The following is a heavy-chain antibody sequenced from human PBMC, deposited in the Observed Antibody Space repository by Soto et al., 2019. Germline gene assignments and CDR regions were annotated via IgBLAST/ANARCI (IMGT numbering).Heavy chain of an antibody. CDR1: GYTFTSYY. V-gene: IGHV1-46*01. CDR2: INPSGGST. CDR3: ARGDVLLWFGQQYDYGMDV. J-gene: IGHJ6*02. Sequence: QVQLVQSGAEVKKPGASVKVSCKASGYTFTSYYMHWVRQAPGQGLEWMGIINPSGGSTSYAQKFQGRVTMTRDTSTSTVYMELSSLRSEDTAVYYCARGDVLLWFGQQYDYGMDVWGQGTTVTVSS. D-gene: IGHD3-10*01.